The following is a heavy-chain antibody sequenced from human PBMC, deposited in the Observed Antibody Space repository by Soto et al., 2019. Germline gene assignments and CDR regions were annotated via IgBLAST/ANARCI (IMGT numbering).Heavy chain of an antibody. D-gene: IGHD3-3*01. J-gene: IGHJ6*02. CDR3: AKDYRSLRFLEWLFPGGMDV. V-gene: IGHV3-13*01. CDR1: GFTFSGFD. CDR2: IGTAGDT. Sequence: LRLSCEASGFTFSGFDMHWVRQPTGKGLEWVSTIGTAGDTYYAVSVKGRFTISRDNAKNSLSLQMNSLRAEDTAVYYCAKDYRSLRFLEWLFPGGMDVWGQGTTVTVSS.